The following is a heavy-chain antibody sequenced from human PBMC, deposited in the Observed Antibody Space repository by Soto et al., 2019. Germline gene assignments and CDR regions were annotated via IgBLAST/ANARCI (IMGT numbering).Heavy chain of an antibody. V-gene: IGHV1-69*13. CDR1: GGAFVCYA. D-gene: IGHD3-10*01. CDR3: ARAITMVRGRYGMDV. CDR2: IIPIFGTA. Sequence: GASGKACCKASGGAFVCYAIRSVRQAPEQVLEWMGGIIPIFGTANYAQKFQGRVTITADESTSTAYMELSSLRSEDTAVYYCARAITMVRGRYGMDVWGQGITVTVSS. J-gene: IGHJ6*02.